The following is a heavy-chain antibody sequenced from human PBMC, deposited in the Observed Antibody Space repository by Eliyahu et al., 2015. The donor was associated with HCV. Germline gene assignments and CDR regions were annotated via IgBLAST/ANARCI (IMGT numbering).Heavy chain of an antibody. CDR1: GGSFSGYY. CDR2: INHSGST. CDR3: ARGTPAQVGRYYMDV. V-gene: IGHV4-34*01. Sequence: QVQLQQWGAGLLKPSETLSLTCAVYGGSFSGYYWSWIRQPPGKGLEWIGEINHSGSTNYNPSLKSRVTISVDTSKNQFSLKLSSVTAADTAVYYCARGTPAQVGRYYMDVWGKGTTVTVSS. D-gene: IGHD2-2*01. J-gene: IGHJ6*03.